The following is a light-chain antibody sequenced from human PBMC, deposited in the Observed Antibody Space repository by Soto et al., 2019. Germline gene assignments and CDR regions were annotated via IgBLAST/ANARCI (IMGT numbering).Light chain of an antibody. V-gene: IGLV2-11*01. Sequence: QSALAQPRSVSGSPGQSVTLSCTGTSSDVGGYDFVSWYQQYPGKAPKLIIFDVTERTSGVPDRFSGSKSGNSASLTISGLQAEDEADYYCSSDAGSYILGVLGGGTKLTVL. J-gene: IGLJ3*02. CDR3: SSDAGSYILGV. CDR1: SSDVGGYDF. CDR2: DVT.